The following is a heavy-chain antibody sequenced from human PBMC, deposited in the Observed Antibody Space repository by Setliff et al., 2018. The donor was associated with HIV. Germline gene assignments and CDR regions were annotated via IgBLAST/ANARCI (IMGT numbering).Heavy chain of an antibody. V-gene: IGHV4-39*01. CDR3: ARHIPSYSSSWYYFDY. Sequence: KASETLSLTGTVSVGSIGSSSYYWGWIGQPPGKGLEWIGIVTINYSGTTYYNPSLQSRVTISVHTSKNQFSLKLSSVTAADTAVYYCARHIPSYSSSWYYFDYWGQGALVTVSS. CDR2: VTINYSGTT. CDR1: VGSIGSSSYY. D-gene: IGHD6-13*01. J-gene: IGHJ4*02.